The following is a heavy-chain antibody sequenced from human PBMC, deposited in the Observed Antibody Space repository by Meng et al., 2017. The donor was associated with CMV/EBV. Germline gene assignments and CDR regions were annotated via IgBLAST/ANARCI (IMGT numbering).Heavy chain of an antibody. CDR2: IKQDGSEK. CDR1: GFTFRSYW. V-gene: IGHV3-7*01. Sequence: GESLKISCAASGFTFRSYWMSWVRQAPGKGLEWVANIKQDGSEKYYVDSVKGRCTISRDNAKNSLYLQMNSLRAEDTAVYYCARSDCSSTSCYNYYYYGMDVWGQGTTVTVSS. CDR3: ARSDCSSTSCYNYYYYGMDV. D-gene: IGHD2-2*02. J-gene: IGHJ6*02.